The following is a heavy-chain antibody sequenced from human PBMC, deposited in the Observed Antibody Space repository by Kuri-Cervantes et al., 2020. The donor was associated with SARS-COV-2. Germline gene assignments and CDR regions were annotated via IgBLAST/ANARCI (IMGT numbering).Heavy chain of an antibody. J-gene: IGHJ5*02. V-gene: IGHV4-38-2*01. D-gene: IGHD3-10*01. CDR2: IYHTGST. CDR3: AGAGGIYSWFDP. CDR1: GYPISSAYH. Sequence: SETLSPTCAVSGYPISSAYHWGWIRQPPGKGLEWIGIIYHTGSTDYNASLKSRVTISLDRSKNQFSLKLSSVTASDTAVYYCAGAGGIYSWFDPWGQGTLVTVSS.